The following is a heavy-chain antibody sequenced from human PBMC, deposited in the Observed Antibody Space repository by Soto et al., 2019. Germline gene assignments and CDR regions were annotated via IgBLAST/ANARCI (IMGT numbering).Heavy chain of an antibody. CDR2: IIPIFGTA. CDR1: GGTFSSYA. V-gene: IGHV1-69*01. Sequence: QVQLVQSGAEVKKPGSSVKVSCKASGGTFSSYAISWVRQAPGQGLEWMGGIIPIFGTANYAQKFQGRVTITADESTSTAYLELSSLRSEDTAVYYCASSEQYCSGGSCDRYYYGMDVWGQGTTVTVSS. CDR3: ASSEQYCSGGSCDRYYYGMDV. D-gene: IGHD2-15*01. J-gene: IGHJ6*02.